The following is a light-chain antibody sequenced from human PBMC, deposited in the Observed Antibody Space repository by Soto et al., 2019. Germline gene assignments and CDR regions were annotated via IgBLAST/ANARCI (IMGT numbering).Light chain of an antibody. CDR1: QDIKKY. Sequence: DIQMTQSPPSLSASVGERVTITCQASQDIKKYLNWYQQRPGKAPNLLIYDASNLGAGVPSRFSGSGSGTEFTLTISSLQPDDFATYYCQHYNSYSEAFGQGTKV. V-gene: IGKV1-33*01. CDR3: QHYNSYSEA. J-gene: IGKJ1*01. CDR2: DAS.